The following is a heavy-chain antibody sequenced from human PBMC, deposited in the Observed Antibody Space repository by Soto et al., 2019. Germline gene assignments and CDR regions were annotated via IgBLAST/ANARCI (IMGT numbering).Heavy chain of an antibody. Sequence: QVQLQESGPGLVKPSETLSLTCTVSGGSISADYWNWIRQPPGKGLELIGYVYYTGSTNYNPSLKSRVSLSLDPSKNQFSLNLSSVTAADRAVYFCARGRWFDPWGQGTLVTVSS. CDR3: ARGRWFDP. CDR1: GGSISADY. CDR2: VYYTGST. J-gene: IGHJ5*02. V-gene: IGHV4-59*01.